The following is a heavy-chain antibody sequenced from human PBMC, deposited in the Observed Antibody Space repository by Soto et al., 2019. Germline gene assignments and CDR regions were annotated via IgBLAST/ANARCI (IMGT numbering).Heavy chain of an antibody. CDR2: ISSSSSYK. V-gene: IGHV3-21*06. CDR3: ARGRAVATLFDY. J-gene: IGHJ4*02. Sequence: ESGGGPVKPGGSLRLSCAASGFTFSSYTMNWVRQAPGKGLEWVSSISSSSSYKYFADSVKGRFTISRDNAKNSLYLQMNSLRAEDTAVYYCARGRAVATLFDYWGQGTLVTVSS. D-gene: IGHD6-19*01. CDR1: GFTFSSYT.